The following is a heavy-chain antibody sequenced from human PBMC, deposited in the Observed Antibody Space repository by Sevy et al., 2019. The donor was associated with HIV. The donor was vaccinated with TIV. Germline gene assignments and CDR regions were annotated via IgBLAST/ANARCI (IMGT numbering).Heavy chain of an antibody. Sequence: GGSLRLSCAASGFNFRDFYMTWIRQAPGKGLEWVAYISSSGGAKYYADSVAGRFTISRDNAKNSMYLQMNSLRADDAAIYFCARDSSGEEFGFYHYYMDVWGKGTAVTVSS. J-gene: IGHJ6*03. D-gene: IGHD3-3*01. V-gene: IGHV3-11*04. CDR3: ARDSSGEEFGFYHYYMDV. CDR1: GFNFRDFY. CDR2: ISSSGGAK.